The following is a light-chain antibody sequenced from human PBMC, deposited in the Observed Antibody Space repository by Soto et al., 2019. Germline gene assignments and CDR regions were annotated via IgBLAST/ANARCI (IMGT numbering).Light chain of an antibody. V-gene: IGKV1-9*01. J-gene: IGKJ5*01. CDR3: QQLHDYPIT. Sequence: ILFTQAPASLSASVGDRVTITCRASQGIDSSFAWYQQKQGKAPKLLIYAASSLQSGVPSRFSGSVSGTDLTLTISSLQPEDCETDDGQQLHDYPITFGQGTRLEIK. CDR2: AAS. CDR1: QGIDSS.